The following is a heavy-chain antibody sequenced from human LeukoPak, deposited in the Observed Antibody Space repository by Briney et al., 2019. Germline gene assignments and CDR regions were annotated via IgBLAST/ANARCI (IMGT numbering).Heavy chain of an antibody. D-gene: IGHD2-15*01. Sequence: ASVKVSCKASGYTFTSYGISWVRQAPGQGLEWMGWISAYNGNTNYAQKLQGRVTMTTDTSTSTAYMELRSLGSDDTAVYYCARDGYYCSGGSCYNWFDPWGQGTLVTVSS. V-gene: IGHV1-18*01. CDR2: ISAYNGNT. J-gene: IGHJ5*02. CDR3: ARDGYYCSGGSCYNWFDP. CDR1: GYTFTSYG.